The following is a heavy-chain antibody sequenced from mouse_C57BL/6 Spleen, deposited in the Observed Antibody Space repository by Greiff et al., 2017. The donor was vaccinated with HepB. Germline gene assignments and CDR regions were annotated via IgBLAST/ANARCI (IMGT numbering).Heavy chain of an antibody. CDR2: INPYNGGT. J-gene: IGHJ3*01. D-gene: IGHD2-4*01. Sequence: EVQLQQSGPVLVKPGASVKMSCKASGYTFTDYYMNWVKQSHGKSLEWIGVINPYNGGTSYNQKFKGKATLTVDKSSSTAYMELNSLTSEDSAVYYGASSGSTGYDYDGAWFAYWGQGTLVTVSA. V-gene: IGHV1-19*01. CDR1: GYTFTDYY. CDR3: ASSGSTGYDYDGAWFAY.